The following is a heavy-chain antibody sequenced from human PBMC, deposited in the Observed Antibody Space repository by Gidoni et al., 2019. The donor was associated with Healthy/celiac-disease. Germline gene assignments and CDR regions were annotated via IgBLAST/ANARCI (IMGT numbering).Heavy chain of an antibody. CDR2: ISSNGGRT. Sequence: EVQLVVSGGGLVQPGGSLRLSCSASGFTFSSYAMHWVRQAPGKGLEYVSAISSNGGRTYYADSVKGRFTISRYNSKNTLYLQMSSLRAEDTAVYYCVKDPEEETLPRSPFFDYWGQGTLVTVSS. J-gene: IGHJ4*02. V-gene: IGHV3-64D*09. D-gene: IGHD3-3*02. CDR1: GFTFSSYA. CDR3: VKDPEEETLPRSPFFDY.